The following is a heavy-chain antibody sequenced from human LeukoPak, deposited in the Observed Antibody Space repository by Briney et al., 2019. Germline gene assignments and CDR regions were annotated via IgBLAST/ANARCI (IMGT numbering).Heavy chain of an antibody. CDR2: VYYTGTT. J-gene: IGHJ4*02. D-gene: IGHD3-3*01. V-gene: IGHV4-59*01. CDR3: ARVYRDDFWSGYSTHFDS. Sequence: PSETLSLTCTVSGGSTSSYYWSWIRQPPGEGLEWIGYVYYTGTTNYNPSLRSRVTMSIDTSKNQLSLKLTSVTAADTAVYSCARVYRDDFWSGYSTHFDSWGQGTLVTVSS. CDR1: GGSTSSYY.